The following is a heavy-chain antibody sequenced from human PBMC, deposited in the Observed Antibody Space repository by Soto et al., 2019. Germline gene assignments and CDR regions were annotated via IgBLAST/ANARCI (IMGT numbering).Heavy chain of an antibody. CDR1: GFTFSNYA. CDR2: ITSDGDRT. J-gene: IGHJ4*01. Sequence: GGSLRLSCSVSGFTFSNYAMRWVRQAPGKGLEFVSGITSDGDRTWHADSVKDRFTISRDNSKNTLFLQMSSLRVEDTAIYFCVKGNQLLRYYFEFWGPGTLVTVSS. D-gene: IGHD3-9*01. CDR3: VKGNQLLRYYFEF. V-gene: IGHV3-64D*06.